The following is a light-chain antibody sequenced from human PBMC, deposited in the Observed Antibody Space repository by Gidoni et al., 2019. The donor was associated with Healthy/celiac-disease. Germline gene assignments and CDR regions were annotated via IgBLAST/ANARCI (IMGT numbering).Light chain of an antibody. CDR2: AAS. J-gene: IGKJ2*01. CDR1: QSISSY. CDR3: QQSDSTSVT. V-gene: IGKV1-39*01. Sequence: IQITQSPSSLSASVGDRVTITCLASQSISSYLNWYQQKPGKAPKLLIYAASSVQSGDPSRFSGSGSGTDFTLTISSLQPEDVATYYCQQSDSTSVTVGKGTKLEIK.